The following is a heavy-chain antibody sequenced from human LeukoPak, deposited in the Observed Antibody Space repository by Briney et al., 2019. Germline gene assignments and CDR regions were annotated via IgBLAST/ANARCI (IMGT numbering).Heavy chain of an antibody. CDR1: GFTFSGFW. J-gene: IGHJ3*01. CDR2: VNSDGSEG. D-gene: IGHD6-6*01. CDR3: ARSSYSSSSSV. Sequence: GGSLRLSCAVSGFTFSGFWMSWSRQAPGKGLEWVASVNSDGSEGYYADVVKGRFTISRDNAKNSLYLQINSLRAEDTAVYYCARSSYSSSSSVWGQGTMVTVSS. V-gene: IGHV3-7*03.